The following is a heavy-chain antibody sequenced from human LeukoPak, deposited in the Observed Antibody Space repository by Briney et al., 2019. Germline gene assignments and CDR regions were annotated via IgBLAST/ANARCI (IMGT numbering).Heavy chain of an antibody. CDR2: INAGNGNT. D-gene: IGHD5-12*01. J-gene: IGHJ3*02. CDR3: ARVRASPYSARMATIYRGDAFDI. CDR1: GYTFTSYA. V-gene: IGHV1-3*01. Sequence: ASVKVSCKASGYTFTSYAMHWVRQAPGQRLEWMGWINAGNGNTKYSQKFQGRVTITRDTSASTAYMELSSLRSEDTAVYYCARVRASPYSARMATIYRGDAFDIWGQGTMVTVSS.